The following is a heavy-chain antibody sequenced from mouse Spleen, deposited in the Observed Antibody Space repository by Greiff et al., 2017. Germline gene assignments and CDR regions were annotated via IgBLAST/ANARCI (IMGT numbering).Heavy chain of an antibody. J-gene: IGHJ4*01. CDR2: IYPGDGDT. CDR1: GYAFSSYW. V-gene: IGHV1-80*01. D-gene: IGHD1-2*01. Sequence: QVQLQQSGAELVRPGSSVKISCKASGYAFSSYWMNWVKQRPGQGLEWIGQIYPGDGDTNYNGKFKGKATLTADKSSSTAYMQLSSLTSEDSAVYFCARGGTATGAMDYWGQGTSVTVSS. CDR3: ARGGTATGAMDY.